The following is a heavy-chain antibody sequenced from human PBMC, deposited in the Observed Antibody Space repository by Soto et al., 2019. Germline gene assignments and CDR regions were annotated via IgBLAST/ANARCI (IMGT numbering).Heavy chain of an antibody. D-gene: IGHD7-27*01. CDR3: ARDVSELGIGERYYYGMDV. J-gene: IGHJ6*02. Sequence: SQTLSLTCAISGDSVSSNSAAWNWIRQSPSRGLEWLGRTYYRSKWYNDYAVFVKSRITINPDTSKNQFSLQLNSVTPEDTAVYYCARDVSELGIGERYYYGMDVWGQGTTVTVSS. CDR2: TYYRSKWYN. V-gene: IGHV6-1*01. CDR1: GDSVSSNSAA.